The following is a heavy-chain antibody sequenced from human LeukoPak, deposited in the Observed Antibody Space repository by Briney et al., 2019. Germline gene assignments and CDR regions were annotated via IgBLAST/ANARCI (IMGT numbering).Heavy chain of an antibody. CDR3: AKRLAAAGSYYQYYYMDV. CDR1: GFTFSSYA. D-gene: IGHD6-13*01. Sequence: PGGSLRLSCAASGFTFSSYAMSWVRQAPGKGLEWVSAISGCGGSTYYADSVKGRFTISRDNSKNTLYLQMNSLRAEDTAVYYCAKRLAAAGSYYQYYYMDVWGKGTTVTISS. J-gene: IGHJ6*03. CDR2: ISGCGGST. V-gene: IGHV3-23*01.